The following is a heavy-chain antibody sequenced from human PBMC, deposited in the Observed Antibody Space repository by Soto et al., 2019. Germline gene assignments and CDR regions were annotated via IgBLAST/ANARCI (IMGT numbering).Heavy chain of an antibody. Sequence: GGSLRLSCAASGFTVSSNYMSWVRQAPGKGLEWVSVIYSGGSTYYADSVQGRFPISRDNSKNTVYLQMNSLRDEDTAVYYCARLEGRGVSYYFDYWGQGTLVTVSS. CDR1: GFTVSSNY. D-gene: IGHD3-10*01. CDR2: IYSGGST. V-gene: IGHV3-53*01. J-gene: IGHJ4*02. CDR3: ARLEGRGVSYYFDY.